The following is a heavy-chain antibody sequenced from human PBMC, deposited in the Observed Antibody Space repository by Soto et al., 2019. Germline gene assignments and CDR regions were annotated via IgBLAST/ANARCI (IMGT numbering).Heavy chain of an antibody. CDR2: ISYDGSNK. V-gene: IGHV3-30*18. CDR3: AKEGGLGAVVVVAATLYYGMDV. CDR1: GFTFSSYG. J-gene: IGHJ6*02. D-gene: IGHD2-15*01. Sequence: PGGSLRLSCAASGFTFSSYGMHWVRQAPGKGLEWVAVISYDGSNKYYADSVKGRFTISRDNSKNTLYLQMNSLRAEDTAVYYCAKEGGLGAVVVVAATLYYGMDVWGQGTTVTVSS.